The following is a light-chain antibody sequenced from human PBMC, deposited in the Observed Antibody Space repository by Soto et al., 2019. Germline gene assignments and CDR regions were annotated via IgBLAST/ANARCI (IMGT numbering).Light chain of an antibody. CDR1: SSDVGAYNY. V-gene: IGLV2-14*03. J-gene: IGLJ2*01. Sequence: QSVLTQPASVSGSPGQSITISCTGASSDVGAYNYISWYQQHPGKAPELIIYDVSNRPSGVSNRFSGSKSGNTASLTISGLQAEDEADYYCASYANSVTLERVFGGGTKLTVL. CDR3: ASYANSVTLERV. CDR2: DVS.